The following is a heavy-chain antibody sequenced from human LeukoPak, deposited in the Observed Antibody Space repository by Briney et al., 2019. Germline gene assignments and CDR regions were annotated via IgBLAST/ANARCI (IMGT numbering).Heavy chain of an antibody. D-gene: IGHD1-26*01. CDR1: GGSISSSYYY. CDR2: IYSSGST. CDR3: ARQKQSHGNFDY. J-gene: IGHJ4*02. Sequence: PSETLSLTCTVSGGSISSSYYYWGWIRQPPGKRLEWIGSIYSSGSTYYNPSLKSRVTISVDTSKNQFSLKLTSVTAADTAMYYCARQKQSHGNFDYWGQGTLVTVSS. V-gene: IGHV4-39*01.